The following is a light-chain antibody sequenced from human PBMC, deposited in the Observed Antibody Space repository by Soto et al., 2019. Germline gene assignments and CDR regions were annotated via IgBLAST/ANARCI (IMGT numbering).Light chain of an antibody. Sequence: DIQMTHSPSTLSASVGDRVTITCRAGQSISSWLAWYQQKPGTAPKLLIYDVSSLESGVPSRFSGSGSGTEFALTISSLQPDDFASYYCQQYNSYLFTFGPGTKVDIK. CDR2: DVS. J-gene: IGKJ3*01. CDR3: QQYNSYLFT. V-gene: IGKV1-5*01. CDR1: QSISSW.